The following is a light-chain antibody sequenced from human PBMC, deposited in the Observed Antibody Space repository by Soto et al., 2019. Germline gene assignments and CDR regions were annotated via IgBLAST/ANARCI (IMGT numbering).Light chain of an antibody. J-gene: IGLJ1*01. V-gene: IGLV1-47*01. CDR1: SSNIRGSD. CDR2: KNN. Sequence: QSVLTQPPSASGTPGQRITISCSGSSSNIRGSDVYWYQQLPGTAPKLLIRKNNQRPSGVPDRFSGSKSGTSASLAISGLRSEDEADYCCAAWDGSLSGYVFGAGTKLTVL. CDR3: AAWDGSLSGYV.